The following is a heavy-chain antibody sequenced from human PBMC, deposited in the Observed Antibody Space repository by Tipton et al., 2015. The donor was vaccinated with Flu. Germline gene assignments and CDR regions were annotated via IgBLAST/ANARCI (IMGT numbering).Heavy chain of an antibody. V-gene: IGHV3-30*18. CDR3: AKDSSDYGDYVNDY. CDR2: ISYDGSNK. Sequence: QLVQSGGGVVQPGRPLRLSCAASGFTFSSYGMHWVRQAPGKGLEWVAVISYDGSNKYYADSVKGRFTISRDNSKNTLYLQMNSLRAEDTAVYYCAKDSSDYGDYVNDYWGQGTLVTVSS. D-gene: IGHD4-17*01. J-gene: IGHJ4*02. CDR1: GFTFSSYG.